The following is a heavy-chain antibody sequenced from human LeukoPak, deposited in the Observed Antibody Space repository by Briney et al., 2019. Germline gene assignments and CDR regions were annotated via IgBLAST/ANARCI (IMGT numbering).Heavy chain of an antibody. J-gene: IGHJ3*02. CDR3: ASSRGHDAFDI. D-gene: IGHD2-2*01. CDR2: IYSGGST. V-gene: IGHV3-66*01. Sequence: GGSLRLSCAASGFTVSSNYMSWVRQAPGKGLEWVSVIYSGGSTYYADSVKGRFTISRDNSKNTLYLQMNSLRAEDTAVYYCASSRGHDAFDIWDQGTMVTVSS. CDR1: GFTVSSNY.